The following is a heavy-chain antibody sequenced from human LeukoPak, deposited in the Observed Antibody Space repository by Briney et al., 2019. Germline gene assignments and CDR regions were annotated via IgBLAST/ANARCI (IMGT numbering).Heavy chain of an antibody. V-gene: IGHV3-30*18. CDR3: AKDRARVVVPAAMDY. CDR1: GFTFSSYS. J-gene: IGHJ4*02. D-gene: IGHD2-2*01. CDR2: ISYVGSNK. Sequence: GRSLRLSCAASGFTFSSYSMHWVRQAPGTGLEGVAVISYVGSNKYYADSVKRRFTISRDNSKNTLYLQMNSLRAEATAAYYCAKDRARVVVPAAMDYWGKGTLVTVSS.